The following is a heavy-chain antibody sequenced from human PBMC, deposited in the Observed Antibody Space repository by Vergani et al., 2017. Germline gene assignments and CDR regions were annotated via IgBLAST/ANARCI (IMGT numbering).Heavy chain of an antibody. CDR3: AGTRRYSSGWWPN. CDR2: ISYDGSNK. CDR1: GFTFSSYA. J-gene: IGHJ4*02. V-gene: IGHV3-30-3*01. D-gene: IGHD6-19*01. Sequence: QVQLVESGGGVVQPGRSLRLSCAASGFTFSSYAMHWVRQAPGKGLEWVAVISYDGSNKYYADSVQGRFTISRDNSKNTLYLQMNSLRAEDTAVYYCAGTRRYSSGWWPNWGQGTLVTVSS.